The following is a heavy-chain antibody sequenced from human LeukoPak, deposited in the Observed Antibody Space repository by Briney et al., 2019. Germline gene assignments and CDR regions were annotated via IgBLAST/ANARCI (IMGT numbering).Heavy chain of an antibody. CDR1: GFTFSSYS. Sequence: GGSLRLSCAASGFTFSSYSMNWVRQAPGNVLEWVSSISSSSSYIYYADSVKGRFTISRDNAKNSLYLQMNSLRAEDTAVYYCARDPYSSSWYGGGDYWGQGTLVTVSS. J-gene: IGHJ4*02. V-gene: IGHV3-21*01. D-gene: IGHD6-13*01. CDR2: ISSSSSYI. CDR3: ARDPYSSSWYGGGDY.